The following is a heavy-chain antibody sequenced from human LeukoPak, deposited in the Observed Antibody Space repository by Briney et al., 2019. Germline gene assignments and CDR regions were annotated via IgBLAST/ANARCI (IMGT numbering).Heavy chain of an antibody. CDR2: ISGSGGST. D-gene: IGHD7-27*01. Sequence: PGGSLRLSCAASGFTFSSYAMSWVRQAPGKGVEWVSAISGSGGSTYYADSVKGRLTISRDNSKNTLYLQMNSLRAEDTAVYYCARCPWGRADLFDYWGQGTLVTVSS. CDR3: ARCPWGRADLFDY. J-gene: IGHJ4*02. CDR1: GFTFSSYA. V-gene: IGHV3-23*01.